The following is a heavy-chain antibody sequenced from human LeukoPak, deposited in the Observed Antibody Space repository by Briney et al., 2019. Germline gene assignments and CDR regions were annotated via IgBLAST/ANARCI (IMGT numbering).Heavy chain of an antibody. D-gene: IGHD3-9*01. CDR1: GFTFSSYA. CDR3: AVSVRFERVWHYFNN. J-gene: IGHJ4*02. CDR2: ISESGAIA. V-gene: IGHV3-23*01. Sequence: GGSLRFSCAASGFTFSSYAMNWVRQAPGKGLKWVSGISESGAIAHYADSVKGRFTISRDNSKTTVFLQMNSLRAEDTAVYYCAVSVRFERVWHYFNNWGQGTQVTVSS.